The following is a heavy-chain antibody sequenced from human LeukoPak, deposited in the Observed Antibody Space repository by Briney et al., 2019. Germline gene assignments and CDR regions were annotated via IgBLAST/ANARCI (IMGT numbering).Heavy chain of an antibody. CDR2: IIDTGST. J-gene: IGHJ6*04. Sequence: SETLSLTCAVYGGSFSGYYWTWIRQPPGKGLEWIGEIIDTGSTKYNSSLKSRVTISVDTSKNQFSLSLDSVTAADTAVYYCAELGITMIGGVWGKGTTVTISS. V-gene: IGHV4-34*12. D-gene: IGHD3-10*02. CDR3: AELGITMIGGV. CDR1: GGSFSGYY.